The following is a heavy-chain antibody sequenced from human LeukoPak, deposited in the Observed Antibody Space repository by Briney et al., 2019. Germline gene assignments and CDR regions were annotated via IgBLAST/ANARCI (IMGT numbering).Heavy chain of an antibody. J-gene: IGHJ6*02. CDR1: GGSISSYY. Sequence: SETLSLTCTVSGGSISSYYWSWLRQPPGKGLEWIGYIYYSGSTNYNPSLNSRVIISVDTSKNLFSLKVSSVTAADTAVYYCARHGRGYYNGMDVWGQGTTVTVSS. V-gene: IGHV4-59*08. CDR3: ARHGRGYYNGMDV. CDR2: IYYSGST. D-gene: IGHD3-10*01.